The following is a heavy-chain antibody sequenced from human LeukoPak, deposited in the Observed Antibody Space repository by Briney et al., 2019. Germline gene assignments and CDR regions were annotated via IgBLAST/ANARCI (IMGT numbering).Heavy chain of an antibody. J-gene: IGHJ4*02. CDR1: GYTFTSYD. CDR2: ISTYNGDT. V-gene: IGHV1-18*01. Sequence: ASVKVSCKASGYTFTSYDISWVRQAPGQGPEWMGWISTYNGDTRYAQKLQGRVTMTTDTPTSTAYMELRSLRSDDPAVYYCARARVTGGGNYGYWGQGTLVTVSS. CDR3: ARARVTGGGNYGY. D-gene: IGHD1-26*01.